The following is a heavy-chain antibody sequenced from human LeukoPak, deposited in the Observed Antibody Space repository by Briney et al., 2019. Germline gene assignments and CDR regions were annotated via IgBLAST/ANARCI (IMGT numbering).Heavy chain of an antibody. V-gene: IGHV3-23*01. CDR2: IMIGGDGK. Sequence: GGSLRLSCAATGFTFNNYAMSWVRRAPRKGLEWVSTIMIGGDGKHYADSVKGRFTISRDRSESTLYLQMNGLRADDTAVYYCVRAAPRDCSPASCSLFDTWGQGTLVTVSS. CDR1: GFTFNNYA. D-gene: IGHD2-2*01. J-gene: IGHJ4*02. CDR3: VRAAPRDCSPASCSLFDT.